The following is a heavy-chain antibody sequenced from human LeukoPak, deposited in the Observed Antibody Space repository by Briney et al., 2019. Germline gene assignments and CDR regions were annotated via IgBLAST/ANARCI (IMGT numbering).Heavy chain of an antibody. CDR3: TTQRSRITMVRGVIRSDH. J-gene: IGHJ4*02. D-gene: IGHD3-10*01. Sequence: LGGSLRLSCAASGFTFSNAWMSWVRQGPGKGLEWVGRIKSKTDGGTTDYAAPVKGRFTISRDDSKNTLYLQMNSLKTEDTAVYYCTTQRSRITMVRGVIRSDHWGQGTLVTVSS. V-gene: IGHV3-15*01. CDR1: GFTFSNAW. CDR2: IKSKTDGGTT.